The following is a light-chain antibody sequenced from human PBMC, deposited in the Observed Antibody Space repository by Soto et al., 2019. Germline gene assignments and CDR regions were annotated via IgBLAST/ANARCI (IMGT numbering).Light chain of an antibody. J-gene: IGKJ1*01. CDR1: QSVSSY. CDR3: QQYGSSPPWT. V-gene: IGKV3-20*01. CDR2: EAS. Sequence: ELVLTQSPATLSLSPGERSTLSCKASQSVSSYLAWYQQKPGQAPRLLMYEASNRATGVPDRFRGSGSGTDFTLTITRLEPEDFAIYYCQQYGSSPPWTFGQGTKVDIK.